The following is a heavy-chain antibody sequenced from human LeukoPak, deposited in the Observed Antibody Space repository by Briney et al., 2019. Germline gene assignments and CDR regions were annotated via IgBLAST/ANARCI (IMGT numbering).Heavy chain of an antibody. CDR2: MNPNSGNT. Sequence: ASVKVSCKASGYTFTSYDINWVRQATGQGLELMGWMNPNSGNTGYAQKFQGRVTMTRNTSISTAYMELSSLRFEDTAVYYCATTSLIVDTAIPVAYWGQGTLVTVSS. CDR1: GYTFTSYD. D-gene: IGHD5-18*01. J-gene: IGHJ4*02. V-gene: IGHV1-8*01. CDR3: ATTSLIVDTAIPVAY.